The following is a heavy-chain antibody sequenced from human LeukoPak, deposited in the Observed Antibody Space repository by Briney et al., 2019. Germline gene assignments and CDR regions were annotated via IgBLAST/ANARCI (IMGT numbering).Heavy chain of an antibody. CDR3: ARPTTYSYWYFDL. CDR2: INWTGGST. V-gene: IGHV3-20*04. J-gene: IGHJ2*01. CDR1: GFTFDDYG. Sequence: GESLRLSCAASGFTFDDYGMSWVRQAPGKGLEWVAGINWTGGSTGYADSVKGRFTISRDNAKTSLYLQMNSLRAEDTALYYCARPTTYSYWYFDLWGRGTLVTVSS. D-gene: IGHD2-15*01.